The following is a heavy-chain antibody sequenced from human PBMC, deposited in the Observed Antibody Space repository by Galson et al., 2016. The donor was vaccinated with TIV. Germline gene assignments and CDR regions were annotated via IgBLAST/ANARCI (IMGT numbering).Heavy chain of an antibody. D-gene: IGHD3-3*02. CDR3: ARSSLGRAVNIFGVVVVAGWFDP. CDR2: INPKTFNT. V-gene: IGHV1-8*01. J-gene: IGHJ5*02. CDR1: GYTFTNYN. Sequence: SVKVSCKASGYTFTNYNINWVRQAPGKGLEWMGWINPKTFNTGSAQKFRGRLTMTGDTSISTAYMELSSLKSEDTAVYYCARSSLGRAVNIFGVVVVAGWFDPWGQGTLVSVSS.